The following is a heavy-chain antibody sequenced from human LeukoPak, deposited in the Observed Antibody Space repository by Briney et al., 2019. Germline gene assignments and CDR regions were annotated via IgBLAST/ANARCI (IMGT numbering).Heavy chain of an antibody. J-gene: IGHJ4*02. Sequence: GASVQFSCKASGYSFTSNYIHWVRQAPGQGLEWMGMIYPRDGSTSYAQKFQGRVTVTRDTSTSTVHMELSGLRSEDTAVYYCARDQEAFDYWGQGTLVTVSS. CDR3: ARDQEAFDY. CDR2: IYPRDGST. CDR1: GYSFTSNY. V-gene: IGHV1-46*01.